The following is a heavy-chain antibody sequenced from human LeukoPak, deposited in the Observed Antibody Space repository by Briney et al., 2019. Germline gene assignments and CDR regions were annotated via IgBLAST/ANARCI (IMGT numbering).Heavy chain of an antibody. CDR1: GYSFTSYW. Sequence: GASLQISCKGSGYSFTSYWIGWVRRMPGKGLEWTGIIHPGDSDTRYSPSFQGQVTISADKSISTAYLQWSSLKASDTAMYYCARREAGRGDYDYWGQGTLVTVSS. J-gene: IGHJ4*02. V-gene: IGHV5-51*01. CDR2: IHPGDSDT. CDR3: ARREAGRGDYDY. D-gene: IGHD4-17*01.